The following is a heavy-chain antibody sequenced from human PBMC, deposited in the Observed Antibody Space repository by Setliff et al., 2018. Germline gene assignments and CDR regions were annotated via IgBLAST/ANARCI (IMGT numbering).Heavy chain of an antibody. J-gene: IGHJ4*02. Sequence: SETLSLTCTVSGGSTSSSSYYWGWIRQPPGKGLEWIGSIYYSGSTYYNPSLKSRVTISVDTSKNQFSLKLSSVTAADTAVYYCARGGKILEWLYAHDYWGQGTLVTVSS. CDR1: GGSTSSSSYY. CDR3: ARGGKILEWLYAHDY. CDR2: IYYSGST. D-gene: IGHD3-3*01. V-gene: IGHV4-39*07.